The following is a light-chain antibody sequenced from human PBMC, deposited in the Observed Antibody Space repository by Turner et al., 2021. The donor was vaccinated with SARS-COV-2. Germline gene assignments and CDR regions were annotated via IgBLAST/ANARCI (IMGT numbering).Light chain of an antibody. CDR3: QQLNSYPPYT. J-gene: IGKJ2*01. CDR2: AAS. V-gene: IGKV1-9*01. Sequence: DIQLTQSPSFLSASVGDRVPITCRASQGISSYLAWYQQKPGKAPKLLIYAASTLQSGVPSRFSGSGSWTEFTLTISSLQPEDFATYYCQQLNSYPPYTFGQGTKLEIK. CDR1: QGISSY.